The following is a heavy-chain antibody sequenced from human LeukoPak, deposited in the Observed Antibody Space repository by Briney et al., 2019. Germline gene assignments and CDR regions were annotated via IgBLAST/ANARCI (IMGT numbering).Heavy chain of an antibody. Sequence: SETLSLTCTVSGGSISSSSYYWGWIRQPPGKGLEWIGSIYYSGSTYYNPSLKSRVTISVDTSKNQFSLKLSSVTAADTAVYYCARRSIVVVPAAPAFDYWGQGTLVTVSS. CDR1: GGSISSSSYY. D-gene: IGHD2-2*01. CDR2: IYYSGST. V-gene: IGHV4-39*01. J-gene: IGHJ4*02. CDR3: ARRSIVVVPAAPAFDY.